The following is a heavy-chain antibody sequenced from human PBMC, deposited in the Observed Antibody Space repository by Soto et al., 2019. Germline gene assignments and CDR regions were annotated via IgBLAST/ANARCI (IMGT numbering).Heavy chain of an antibody. D-gene: IGHD6-19*01. Sequence: GGSLRLSCAASGFPFGENAMSWVRQAPGKGLEWVSGISDSGAATYYADSVRGRFTISRDNSKNTLYLQMKSLRAEDSASYYCAKEDTSSGSLDYWGQGALVTVSS. V-gene: IGHV3-23*01. CDR2: ISDSGAAT. CDR1: GFPFGENA. CDR3: AKEDTSSGSLDY. J-gene: IGHJ4*02.